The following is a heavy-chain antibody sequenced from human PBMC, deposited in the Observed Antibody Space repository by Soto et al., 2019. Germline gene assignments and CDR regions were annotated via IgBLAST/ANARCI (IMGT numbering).Heavy chain of an antibody. Sequence: PSETLSLTCTVSGGSISSGGYYWSWIRQHPGKGLEWIGYIYYSGSTYYNPSLKSRVTISVDTSKNQFSLKLSSVTAADTAVYYCARSPKRGDILTGYSPFDYWGQGTLVTVS. V-gene: IGHV4-31*03. CDR1: GGSISSGGYY. CDR2: IYYSGST. CDR3: ARSPKRGDILTGYSPFDY. J-gene: IGHJ4*02. D-gene: IGHD3-9*01.